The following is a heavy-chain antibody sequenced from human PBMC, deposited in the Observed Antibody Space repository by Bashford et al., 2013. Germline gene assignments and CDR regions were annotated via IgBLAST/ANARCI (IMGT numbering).Heavy chain of an antibody. CDR2: IFHSGST. D-gene: IGHD2-8*01. CDR1: GGSFSGYY. J-gene: IGHJ4*02. V-gene: IGHV4-34*12. Sequence: SETLSLTCAVYGGSFSGYYWGWIASPRKGLEFIGNIFHSGSTYYNKSLKSRLTMSVDTSRNQFSLTLNSVTAADTAVYFCAARMVGKVDYWGQGALVTVSS. CDR3: AARMVGKVDY.